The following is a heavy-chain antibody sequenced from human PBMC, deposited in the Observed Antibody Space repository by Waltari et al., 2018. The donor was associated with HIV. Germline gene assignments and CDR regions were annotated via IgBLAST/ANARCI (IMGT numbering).Heavy chain of an antibody. CDR3: ARLDGGRTGYFDY. V-gene: IGHV5-51*03. Sequence: EVQLVQSGAEVKKPGESLKISCKGSGYNFTNYWFGWVSQTPEKGLECMGIICIGDSDTRYSPSFQGKVTVSGDKSVSTAYLQWSSLKASDTAMYYCARLDGGRTGYFDYWGQGTLVTVS. D-gene: IGHD1-26*01. CDR1: GYNFTNYW. J-gene: IGHJ4*01. CDR2: ICIGDSDT.